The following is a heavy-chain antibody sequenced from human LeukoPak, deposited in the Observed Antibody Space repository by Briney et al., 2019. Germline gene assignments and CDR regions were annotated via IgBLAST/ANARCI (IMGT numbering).Heavy chain of an antibody. Sequence: SVKVSCKASGGTFSSYAISWVRQAPGQGLEWMGGIIPIFGTANYAQKFQGRVTITADRSTSTAYMELSSLRSEDTAVYYCAKEVGWYDQSFDYWGQGTLVTVSS. CDR1: GGTFSSYA. CDR3: AKEVGWYDQSFDY. V-gene: IGHV1-69*06. CDR2: IIPIFGTA. D-gene: IGHD6-19*01. J-gene: IGHJ4*02.